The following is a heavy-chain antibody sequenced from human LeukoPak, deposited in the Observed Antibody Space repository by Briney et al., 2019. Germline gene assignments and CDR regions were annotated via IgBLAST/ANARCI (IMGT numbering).Heavy chain of an antibody. CDR1: GGSFSGYY. J-gene: IGHJ6*03. CDR3: ARAVPKLGSSSGNYYYYYYMDV. V-gene: IGHV4-34*01. CDR2: INHSGST. Sequence: SETLSLTCAVYGGSFSGYYWSWIRQPPGKGLEWIGEINHSGSTNYNPSLKSRVTISVDTSKNQFSLKLSSVTAADTAVYYCARAVPKLGSSSGNYYYYYYMDVWGKGTTVTVSS. D-gene: IGHD6-13*01.